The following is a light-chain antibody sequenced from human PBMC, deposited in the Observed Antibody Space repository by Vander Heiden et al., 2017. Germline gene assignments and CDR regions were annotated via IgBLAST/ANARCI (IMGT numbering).Light chain of an antibody. Sequence: QSALTQPPSASASPGQSVTISCTGASRDIGSYNFVSWYQQYPGKVPRLILFEVDKRPSGVPHRFSGSKSGNTASLTVSGLQAEDEADYYCVSYGGNDNFYVFGTGTALTVL. CDR3: VSYGGNDNFYV. CDR1: SRDIGSYNF. V-gene: IGLV2-8*01. J-gene: IGLJ1*01. CDR2: EVD.